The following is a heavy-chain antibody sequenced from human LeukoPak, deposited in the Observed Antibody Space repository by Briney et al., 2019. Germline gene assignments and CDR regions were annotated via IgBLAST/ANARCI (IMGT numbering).Heavy chain of an antibody. J-gene: IGHJ5*02. V-gene: IGHV1-2*02. CDR3: ARAVGVVVPAAMGP. D-gene: IGHD2-2*01. CDR2: INPNSGGT. CDR1: GYTFTGYY. Sequence: GASVKDSCKASGYTFTGYYMHWVRQAPGQGLEWMGWINPNSGGTNYAQKFQGRVTMTRDTSISTAYMELSRLRSDDTAVYYCARAVGVVVPAAMGPWGQGTLVTVSS.